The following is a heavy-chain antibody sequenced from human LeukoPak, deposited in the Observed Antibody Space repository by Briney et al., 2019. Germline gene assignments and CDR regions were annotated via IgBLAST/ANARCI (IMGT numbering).Heavy chain of an antibody. V-gene: IGHV3-48*04. CDR2: ISSSSSTI. J-gene: IGHJ4*02. CDR3: ARELSVGSGSY. D-gene: IGHD3-10*01. CDR1: GFTFSSYG. Sequence: GGSLRLSCAASGFTFSSYGMHWVRQAPGKGLEWVSYISSSSSTIYYADSVKGRFTISRDNAKNSLYLQMNSLRAEDTAVYYCARELSVGSGSYWGQGTLVTVSS.